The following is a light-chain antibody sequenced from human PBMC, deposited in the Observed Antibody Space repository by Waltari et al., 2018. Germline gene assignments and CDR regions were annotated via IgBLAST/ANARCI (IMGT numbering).Light chain of an antibody. Sequence: EIVLTQSPGTLSLSPGERATLSCRASQSVSIYLAWYQQKPGQAPRLLIYDPSSRATGIPARFSGGGSGTDFTLTISSLEPEDFAVYYCQQRSNWPTTFGGGTKVEIK. J-gene: IGKJ4*01. CDR2: DPS. CDR1: QSVSIY. CDR3: QQRSNWPTT. V-gene: IGKV3-11*01.